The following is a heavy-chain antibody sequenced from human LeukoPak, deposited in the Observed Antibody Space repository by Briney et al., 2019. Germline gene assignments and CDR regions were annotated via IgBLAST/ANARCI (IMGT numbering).Heavy chain of an antibody. V-gene: IGHV4-34*01. D-gene: IGHD3-10*01. Sequence: SETLSLTCAVYGGSFSGYYWSWIRQPPGKGLEWIGEINHSGSTNYSPSLKSRVTISVDTSKNQFSLKLSSVTAADAAVYYCARASTHYPFDYWGQGTLVTVSS. J-gene: IGHJ4*02. CDR1: GGSFSGYY. CDR2: INHSGST. CDR3: ARASTHYPFDY.